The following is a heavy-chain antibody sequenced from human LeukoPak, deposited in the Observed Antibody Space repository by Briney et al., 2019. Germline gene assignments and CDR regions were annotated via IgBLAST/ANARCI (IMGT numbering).Heavy chain of an antibody. Sequence: ASVKVSCKASGYTFTSFFMHWVRQAPGQGLECMGIISPSVGITTYAQKFQGRVAMTRDTSTSTVYMELSSLRLEDTAVYYCARPMTTVTIGFAANWFDPWGQGTLVTVSS. CDR2: ISPSVGIT. V-gene: IGHV1-46*01. CDR1: GYTFTSFF. CDR3: ARPMTTVTIGFAANWFDP. D-gene: IGHD4-17*01. J-gene: IGHJ5*02.